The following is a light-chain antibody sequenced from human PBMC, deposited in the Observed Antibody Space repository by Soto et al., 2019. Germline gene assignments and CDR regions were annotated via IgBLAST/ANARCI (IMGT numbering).Light chain of an antibody. V-gene: IGLV1-44*01. CDR3: STWDDSLNGWV. CDR2: NND. CDR1: TSNIGDNT. Sequence: QSVLTQPPSASGTPGQRVAISCSGSTSNIGDNTVHWYQQLAGTAPKVLIYNNDRRPSGVPDRFSGSKSGTSASLAISGLQSEDEADYFCSTWDDSLNGWVFGGGTQLTVL. J-gene: IGLJ3*02.